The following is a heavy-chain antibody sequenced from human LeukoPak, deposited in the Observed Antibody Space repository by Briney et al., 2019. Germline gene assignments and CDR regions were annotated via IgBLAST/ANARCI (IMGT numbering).Heavy chain of an antibody. CDR2: ISNNGGYT. J-gene: IGHJ4*02. CDR1: GFTFSSSA. D-gene: IGHD2-15*01. V-gene: IGHV3-23*01. Sequence: GGSLRLSCAASGFTFSSSAMSWVRQAPGKGLEWVSAISNNGGYTYYADSVQGRFTISRDNTKSTLCLQMNSLRAEDTAVYYCAKQLGYCSDGSCYFPYWGQGTLVTVSS. CDR3: AKQLGYCSDGSCYFPY.